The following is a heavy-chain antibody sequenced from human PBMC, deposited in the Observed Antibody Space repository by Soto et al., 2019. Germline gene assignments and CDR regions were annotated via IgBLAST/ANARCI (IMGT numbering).Heavy chain of an antibody. J-gene: IGHJ6*02. D-gene: IGHD3-9*01. CDR2: IYYSGST. CDR3: ASSLYDILTGYYYYGMDV. CDR1: GGSISSYY. Sequence: TSETLSLTCTVSGGSISSYYWSWIRQPPGKGLEWIGYIYYSGSTNYNPSLKSRVTISVDTSKNQFSLKLSSVTAADTAVYYCASSLYDILTGYYYYGMDVWGQGTTVTVSS. V-gene: IGHV4-59*08.